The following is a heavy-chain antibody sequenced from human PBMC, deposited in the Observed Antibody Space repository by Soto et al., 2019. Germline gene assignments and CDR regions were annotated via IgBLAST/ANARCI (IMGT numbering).Heavy chain of an antibody. CDR3: ARDGGQYCRNDVCYIFDY. CDR2: IYYSGST. D-gene: IGHD2-8*01. J-gene: IGHJ4*02. CDR1: GGSISSYY. V-gene: IGHV4-59*01. Sequence: SETLSLTCTVSGGSISSYYWSWIRQPPGKGLEWIGYIYYSGSTNYNPSLKSRVTISVDTSAGAVYMELSSLRSEDTAVYYCARDGGQYCRNDVCYIFDYWGQGTLVTVSS.